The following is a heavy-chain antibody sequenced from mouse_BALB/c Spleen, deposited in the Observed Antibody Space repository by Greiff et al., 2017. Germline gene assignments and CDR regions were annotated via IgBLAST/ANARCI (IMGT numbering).Heavy chain of an antibody. J-gene: IGHJ2*01. D-gene: IGHD1-1*01. V-gene: IGHV3-2*02. CDR2: ISYSGST. Sequence: EVKLVESGPGLVKPSQSLSLTCTVTGYSITSDYAWNWIRQFPGNKLEWMGYISYSGSTSYNPSLKSRISITRDTSKNQFFLQLNSVTTEDTATYYCARSHYYGSRDYFDYWGQGTTLTVSS. CDR3: ARSHYYGSRDYFDY. CDR1: GYSITSDYA.